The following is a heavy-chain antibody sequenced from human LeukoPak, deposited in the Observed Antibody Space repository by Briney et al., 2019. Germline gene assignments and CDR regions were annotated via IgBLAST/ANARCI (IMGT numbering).Heavy chain of an antibody. CDR1: GGTFSSYA. Sequence: GASVKVSCKASGGTFSSYAISWVRQAPGQGLEWMGRIIPILGIANYAQKFQGRVTITANKSTSTAYMELSSLRSEDTAVYYCARDPQNWNGGRDWFDPWGQGTLVTVSS. J-gene: IGHJ5*02. V-gene: IGHV1-69*04. CDR2: IIPILGIA. CDR3: ARDPQNWNGGRDWFDP. D-gene: IGHD1-1*01.